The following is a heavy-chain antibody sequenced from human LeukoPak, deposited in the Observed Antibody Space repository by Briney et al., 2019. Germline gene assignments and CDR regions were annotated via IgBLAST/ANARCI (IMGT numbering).Heavy chain of an antibody. CDR3: AKALYSNYLFHC. CDR2: ISAYNGNT. CDR1: GYTFTSYG. Sequence: ASVKVSCKASGYTFTSYGISWVRQAPGQGLEWMGWISAYNGNTNYAQKLQGRGTMTTDTSTSTAYMELRSLRSDDTAIYYCAKALYSNYLFHCWGQGTLVTVSS. J-gene: IGHJ4*02. V-gene: IGHV1-18*01. D-gene: IGHD4-11*01.